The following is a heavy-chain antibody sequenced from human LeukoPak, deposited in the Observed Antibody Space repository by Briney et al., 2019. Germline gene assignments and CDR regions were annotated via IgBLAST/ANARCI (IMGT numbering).Heavy chain of an antibody. CDR1: GDSVTSKSAV. D-gene: IGHD5-24*01. CDR2: TYHRSKWYN. Sequence: SQTLSLTCGISGDSVTSKSAVWNWIRQSPSRGLEWLGRTYHRSKWYNEYAVSVKSRITINPDTSKNQFSLQLSSVTPEDTAVYYCARGGDGYNFYNWFDPWGQGTLVTVSS. V-gene: IGHV6-1*01. J-gene: IGHJ5*02. CDR3: ARGGDGYNFYNWFDP.